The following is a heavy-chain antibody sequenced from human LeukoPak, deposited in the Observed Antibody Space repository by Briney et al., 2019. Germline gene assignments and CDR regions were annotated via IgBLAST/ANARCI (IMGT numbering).Heavy chain of an antibody. CDR3: APRVVVIAAPFDY. V-gene: IGHV3-30*02. D-gene: IGHD2-21*01. Sequence: EGSLRLSCAASGFTFSSYGMHWVRQAPGKGLEWVAFIRYDGSNKSYSDSVRGRFTISRDNSKNTLYLQMNSLRVEDAAVYYCAPRVVVIAAPFDYWGQGTLVTVSS. CDR1: GFTFSSYG. CDR2: IRYDGSNK. J-gene: IGHJ4*02.